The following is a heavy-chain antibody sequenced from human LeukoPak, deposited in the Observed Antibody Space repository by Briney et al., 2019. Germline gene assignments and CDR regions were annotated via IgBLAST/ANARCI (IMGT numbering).Heavy chain of an antibody. CDR3: ARALVGASMASDY. J-gene: IGHJ4*02. D-gene: IGHD4/OR15-4a*01. V-gene: IGHV3-21*01. Sequence: PGGSLRLSCAASGFTFSSYTMNWVRQAPGKGLEWVSSISGSSTYIYYADSVKGRFSISRDNAKNSLYLQMNSLRAEGTAVYYCARALVGASMASDYWGQGTLVTVSS. CDR1: GFTFSSYT. CDR2: ISGSSTYI.